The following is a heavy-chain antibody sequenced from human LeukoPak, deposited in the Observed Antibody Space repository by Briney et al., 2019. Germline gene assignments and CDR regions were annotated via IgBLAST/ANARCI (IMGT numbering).Heavy chain of an antibody. CDR3: ARRTPLDAFDI. J-gene: IGHJ3*02. CDR2: ISSSSSYI. V-gene: IGHV3-21*05. CDR1: GFTFSSYS. Sequence: GGSLRLSCAASGFTFSSYSMNWVRQAPGKGLEWVSYISSSSSYIYYADSVKGRFTISRDNAKNSLYLQMNSLRAEDTAVYYCARRTPLDAFDIWGQGTMVTVSS.